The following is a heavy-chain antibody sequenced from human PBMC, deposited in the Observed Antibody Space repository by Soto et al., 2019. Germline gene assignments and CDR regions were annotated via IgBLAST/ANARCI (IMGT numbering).Heavy chain of an antibody. D-gene: IGHD2-2*01. CDR3: ARGGYCSSTSCNGFDP. Sequence: SETLSLTCTVSGGSISSYYWSWIRQPPGKGLEWIGYIYYSGSTNYNPSLKSRVTISVDTSKNQFSLKLSSVTAADTAVYYCARGGYCSSTSCNGFDPWGQGTLVTVSS. CDR2: IYYSGST. V-gene: IGHV4-59*01. J-gene: IGHJ5*02. CDR1: GGSISSYY.